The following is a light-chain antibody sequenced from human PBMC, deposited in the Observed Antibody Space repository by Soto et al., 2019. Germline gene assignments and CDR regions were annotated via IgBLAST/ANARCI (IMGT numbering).Light chain of an antibody. V-gene: IGKV4-1*01. CDR2: WAS. Sequence: DIVMTQSPDSLAVSLGERATINCKSSQSLLYTSSNKNSLAWYQQRPGQPPKLLSYWASTRESGVPDRFTGSGSGTDFTLTISILQDDDVAVYYCQQYHRIPGTFGPGTKVDIK. J-gene: IGKJ3*01. CDR1: QSLLYTSSNKNS. CDR3: QQYHRIPGT.